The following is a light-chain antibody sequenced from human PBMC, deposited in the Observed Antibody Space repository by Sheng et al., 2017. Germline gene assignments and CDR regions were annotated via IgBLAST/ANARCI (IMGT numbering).Light chain of an antibody. J-gene: IGKJ1*01. CDR2: DAS. CDR3: QQYSDDWS. V-gene: IGKV1-33*01. CDR1: QDISNY. Sequence: DIQMTQSPSSLSASVGDRVTITCQASQDISNYLNWYQQKPGKAPKLLIYDASNLETGVPSRFSGGGSGTQFTLTISNLQPDDFATYYCQQYSDDWSFGQGTKV.